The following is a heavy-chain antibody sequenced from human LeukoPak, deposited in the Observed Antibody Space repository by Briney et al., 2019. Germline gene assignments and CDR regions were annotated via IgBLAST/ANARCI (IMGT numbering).Heavy chain of an antibody. V-gene: IGHV3-48*04. CDR2: ISSSSSTI. CDR1: GFTFSSYS. J-gene: IGHJ6*03. D-gene: IGHD3-3*01. Sequence: GGSLRLSCAASGFTFSSYSMNWVRQAPGKGLEWVSYISSSSSTIYYADSVKGRFTISRDNAKNSLYLQMNSLRAEDTAVYYCARGFLEWLLRRGMWEYYMDVWGKGTTVTVSS. CDR3: ARGFLEWLLRRGMWEYYMDV.